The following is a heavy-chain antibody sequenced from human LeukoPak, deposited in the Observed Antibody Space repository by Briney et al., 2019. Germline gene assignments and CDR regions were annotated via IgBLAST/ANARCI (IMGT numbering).Heavy chain of an antibody. D-gene: IGHD3-10*01. CDR2: INPNSGGT. CDR3: AREGRVHGSGSYMAGHWFDP. Sequence: ASVKVSCKASGYTFTSYGISWVRQAPGQGLEWMGWINPNSGGTNYAQKFQGRVTMTRDTSISTAYMELSRLRSDDTAVYYCAREGRVHGSGSYMAGHWFDPWGQGTLVTVSS. CDR1: GYTFTSYG. V-gene: IGHV1-2*02. J-gene: IGHJ5*02.